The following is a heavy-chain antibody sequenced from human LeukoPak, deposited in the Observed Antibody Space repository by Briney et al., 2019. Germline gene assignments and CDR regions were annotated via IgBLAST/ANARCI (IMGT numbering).Heavy chain of an antibody. D-gene: IGHD1-26*01. J-gene: IGHJ4*02. CDR2: IYYSGIT. Sequence: SETLSLTCIVSGGSISGSNYYWGWIRQAPGKGLEWIGSIYYSGITHYNASLKSRVTISVDMSTNQVSLRLSSVTAADTAVYYCARDGWESGDYWGQGTLVTVSS. V-gene: IGHV4-39*07. CDR1: GGSISGSNYY. CDR3: ARDGWESGDY.